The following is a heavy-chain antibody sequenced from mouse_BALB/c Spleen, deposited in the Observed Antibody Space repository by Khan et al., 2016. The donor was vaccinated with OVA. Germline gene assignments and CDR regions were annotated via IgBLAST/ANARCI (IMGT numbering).Heavy chain of an antibody. CDR1: GYTFTDYV. J-gene: IGHJ3*01. D-gene: IGHD4-1*01. V-gene: IGHV1-77*01. CDR3: AREGTGTVWFAY. CDR2: IYPGSGST. Sequence: QVQLQQSGPELVKPGASVKMPCKACGYTFTDYVISWVKQRSGQGLEWIGEIYPGSGSTYYNEKFKGKATLTADKSSKIAYMQLSSLTSEDSAVYFCAREGTGTVWFAYWGQGTLVTVSA.